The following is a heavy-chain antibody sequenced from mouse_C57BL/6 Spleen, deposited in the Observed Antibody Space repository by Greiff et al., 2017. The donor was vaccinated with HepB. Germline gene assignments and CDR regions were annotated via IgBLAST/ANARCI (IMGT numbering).Heavy chain of an antibody. D-gene: IGHD6-2*01. CDR3: ASSGLLYAMDD. Sequence: QVQLQQSGAELARPGASVKLSCKASGYTFTSYGISWVKQRTGQGLEWIGEIYPRSSNTYYNEKFKGKATVTADKSSSTAYMELRSLTSEDSAVYVSASSGLLYAMDDWGQGTSVTVSS. CDR1: GYTFTSYG. V-gene: IGHV1-81*01. J-gene: IGHJ4*01. CDR2: IYPRSSNT.